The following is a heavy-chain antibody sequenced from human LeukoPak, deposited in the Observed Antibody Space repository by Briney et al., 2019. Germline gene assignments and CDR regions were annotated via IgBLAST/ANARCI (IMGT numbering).Heavy chain of an antibody. J-gene: IGHJ4*02. Sequence: PGGSLRLSCAAFGFPFSNYWMQWVRQAPGKGLVWVSRVNSDGSTTNYADPVKGRFTISRDNAENTLYMRMNSLRPEDTALYYCARGYYSSSRFDYWGQGTLVTVSS. CDR1: GFPFSNYW. D-gene: IGHD6-13*01. V-gene: IGHV3-74*01. CDR3: ARGYYSSSRFDY. CDR2: VNSDGSTT.